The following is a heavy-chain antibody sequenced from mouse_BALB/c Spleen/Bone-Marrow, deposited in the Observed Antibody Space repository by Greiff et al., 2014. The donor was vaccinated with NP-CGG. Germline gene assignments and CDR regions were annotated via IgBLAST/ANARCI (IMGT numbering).Heavy chain of an antibody. CDR2: ISSSSSTI. CDR1: GFAFSSFG. V-gene: IGHV5-17*02. Sequence: VQLKESGGGLVQPGGSRKLSCAASGFAFSSFGMHWVRQAPDKGLEWVAYISSSSSTIYYADTLKGRFTISRDNPKNTLFLQMTSLRSEDTAMYYCARSRLRGYYFDYWGQGTTLTVSS. CDR3: ARSRLRGYYFDY. D-gene: IGHD3-2*02. J-gene: IGHJ2*01.